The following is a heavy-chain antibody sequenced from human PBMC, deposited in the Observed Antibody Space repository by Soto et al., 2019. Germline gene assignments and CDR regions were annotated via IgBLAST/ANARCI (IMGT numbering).Heavy chain of an antibody. CDR1: GFTFSSYA. Sequence: GGSLRLSCTASGFTFSSYAMSWVRQAPGKGLEWVSAISGSGGSTYYADSVKGRFTISRDNSKNTLYLQMNSLRAEDTAVYYCAKDPQILTGYPYYFDYWGQGTLVTVSS. CDR2: ISGSGGST. CDR3: AKDPQILTGYPYYFDY. V-gene: IGHV3-23*01. J-gene: IGHJ4*02. D-gene: IGHD3-9*01.